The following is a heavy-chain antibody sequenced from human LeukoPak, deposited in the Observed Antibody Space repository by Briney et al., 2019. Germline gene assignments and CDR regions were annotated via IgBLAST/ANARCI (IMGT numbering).Heavy chain of an antibody. J-gene: IGHJ4*02. CDR3: ARDRDADYVVDY. Sequence: GGSLRLSCAASGFTFSDYYMSWIRQAPGEGLEWVSYISSSGSTIYYADSVKGRFTISRDNAKNSLYLQMNSLRAEDTAVYYCARDRDADYVVDYWGQGTLVTVSS. CDR2: ISSSGSTI. CDR1: GFTFSDYY. V-gene: IGHV3-11*01. D-gene: IGHD4-17*01.